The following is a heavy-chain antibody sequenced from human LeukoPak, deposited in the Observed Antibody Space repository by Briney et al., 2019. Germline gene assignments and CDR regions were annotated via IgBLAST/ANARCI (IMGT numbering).Heavy chain of an antibody. J-gene: IGHJ4*02. CDR2: INHSGSTS. CDR1: GEAFSGYF. V-gene: IGHV4-34*01. Sequence: SETLSLTCAVYGEAFSGYFWNWIRQPPGKGLEWIGEINHSGSTSNHNPSLKSRVTMSVDTSKNQFSLKLSSVTAADTAVYYCARKSGYARDYWGQGNLVTVSS. D-gene: IGHD5-12*01. CDR3: ARKSGYARDY.